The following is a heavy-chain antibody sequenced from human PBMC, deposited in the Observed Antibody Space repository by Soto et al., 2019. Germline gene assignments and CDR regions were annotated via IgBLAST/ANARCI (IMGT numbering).Heavy chain of an antibody. CDR2: VKSKVDGGSI. J-gene: IGHJ4*02. V-gene: IGHV3-15*07. CDR1: GFTFNGAW. D-gene: IGHD3-16*01. Sequence: TGGSLRLSCTASGFTFNGAWMNWVRQAPGKGLEWVGRVKSKVDGGSIDYAAPVRGRFNISRDDSRSTVDLQMNSLSAEDSAMYYCSADLTDWGAYAFDYWGQGALVTVSS. CDR3: SADLTDWGAYAFDY.